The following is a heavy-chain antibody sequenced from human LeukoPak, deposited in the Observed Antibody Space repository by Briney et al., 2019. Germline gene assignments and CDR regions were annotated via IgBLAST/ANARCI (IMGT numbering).Heavy chain of an antibody. D-gene: IGHD6-19*01. CDR1: GYTFTSYD. CDR2: MNPNSGNT. Sequence: ASVKVSCKASGYTFTSYDINWVRQATGQGLEWMGWMNPNSGNTNYAQKLQGRVTMTTDTSTSTAYMELRSLRSDDTAVYYYARCQWPDYYYYYYMDVWGKGTTVTISS. J-gene: IGHJ6*03. V-gene: IGHV1-18*01. CDR3: ARCQWPDYYYYYYMDV.